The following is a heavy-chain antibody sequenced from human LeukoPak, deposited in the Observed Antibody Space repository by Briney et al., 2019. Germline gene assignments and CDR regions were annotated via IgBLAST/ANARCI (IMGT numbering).Heavy chain of an antibody. CDR3: ARGGGDCNPLDY. CDR1: GFTVSSNY. CDR2: MYSGGST. V-gene: IGHV3-53*04. D-gene: IGHD2-21*02. Sequence: GGSLRLSCAVSGFTVSSNYMSWVRQAPGKGLEWVSVMYSGGSTYYADSVKGRFTISRHNSKNTLYLQINSLRPEDTAVYYCARGGGDCNPLDYWGQGTLVTVSS. J-gene: IGHJ4*02.